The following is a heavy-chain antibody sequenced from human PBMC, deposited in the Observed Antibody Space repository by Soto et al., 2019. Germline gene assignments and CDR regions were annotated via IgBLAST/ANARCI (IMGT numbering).Heavy chain of an antibody. CDR1: GGSISSYY. CDR2: IYYSGST. Sequence: PSETLSLTCTVYGGSISSYYWSWIRQPPGKGLEWIGYIYYSGSTNYNPSLKSRVTISVDTSKNQFSLKLSSVTAADTAVYYCARVRIYYYGMDVWGQGTMVT. V-gene: IGHV4-59*01. CDR3: ARVRIYYYGMDV. J-gene: IGHJ6*02.